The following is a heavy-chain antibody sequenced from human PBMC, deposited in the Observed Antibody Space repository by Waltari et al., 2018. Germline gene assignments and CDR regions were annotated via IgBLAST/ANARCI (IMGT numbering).Heavy chain of an antibody. CDR1: GFTFSTTA. V-gene: IGHV3-33*01. CDR3: ARDDYLWGSYRLIDY. J-gene: IGHJ4*02. CDR2: IWYDEINT. Sequence: QVQLMEYGGGVVQPGRSLKLSCGASGFTFSTTATPWVRQTPGKVLEGVAGIWYDEINTYYADSVKGRFTISRDNSKNTVYLQMNSLSAEDTAVYYCARDDYLWGSYRLIDYWGQGALVTVS. D-gene: IGHD3-16*02.